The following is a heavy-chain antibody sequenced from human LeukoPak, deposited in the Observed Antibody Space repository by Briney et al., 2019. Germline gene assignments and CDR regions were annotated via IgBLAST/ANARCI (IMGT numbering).Heavy chain of an antibody. CDR2: ITWNSDSI. D-gene: IGHD3-16*01. V-gene: IGHV3-9*03. J-gene: IGHJ6*03. Sequence: GGSLRLSCAASGFIFDDYAMHWVRQAPGKGLEWVSGITWNSDSIDYADSVKGRFTISRDNAKNSLYLQMNSLRAEDMALYYCAKGGGGRLIYYYYMDVWGKGTTVTVSS. CDR1: GFIFDDYA. CDR3: AKGGGGRLIYYYYMDV.